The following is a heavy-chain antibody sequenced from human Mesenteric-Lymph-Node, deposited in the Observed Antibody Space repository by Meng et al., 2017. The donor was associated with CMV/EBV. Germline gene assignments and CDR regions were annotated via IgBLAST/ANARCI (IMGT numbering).Heavy chain of an antibody. Sequence: SETLSLTCTVSGVSISSPYWSWIRQPPGKGLEWIGHVSYNGVAKYSPSLQSRVSISIDTSRNQFSLILSSVAAEDTAVYYCARDYGIYCSTSSCYGTYFHYGMDVWGQGTTVTVSS. CDR3: ARDYGIYCSTSSCYGTYFHYGMDV. CDR1: GVSISSPY. D-gene: IGHD2-2*01. J-gene: IGHJ6*02. V-gene: IGHV4-59*11. CDR2: VSYNGVA.